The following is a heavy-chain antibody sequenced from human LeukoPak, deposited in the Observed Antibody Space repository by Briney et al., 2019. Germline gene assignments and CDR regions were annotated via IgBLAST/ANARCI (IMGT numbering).Heavy chain of an antibody. CDR3: ARDARVSGDV. V-gene: IGHV1-2*06. CDR2: IDPNSGGA. Sequence: GSSVKVSCKASGYTFTGYYMHWVRQAPGQGLEWMGRIDPNSGGAVYAQIFQGRVTMTRDTSISTAYMELSSLRSDDTAVYYCARDARVSGDVWGKGTTVTVSS. CDR1: GYTFTGYY. D-gene: IGHD2-8*01. J-gene: IGHJ6*04.